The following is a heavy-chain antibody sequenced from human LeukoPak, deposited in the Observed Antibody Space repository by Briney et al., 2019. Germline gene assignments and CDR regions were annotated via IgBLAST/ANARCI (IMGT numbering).Heavy chain of an antibody. Sequence: ASVKVSCKASGGTFSSYAISWVRQAPGQGLEWMGRIIPIFGTANYAQKFQGRVTITADESTSTAYMELSSLRSEDTAVYYCARRRGLRLLEWFYDYWGDGTLVTVSS. CDR2: IIPIFGTA. CDR3: ARRRGLRLLEWFYDY. J-gene: IGHJ4*01. D-gene: IGHD3-3*01. CDR1: GGTFSSYA. V-gene: IGHV1-69*13.